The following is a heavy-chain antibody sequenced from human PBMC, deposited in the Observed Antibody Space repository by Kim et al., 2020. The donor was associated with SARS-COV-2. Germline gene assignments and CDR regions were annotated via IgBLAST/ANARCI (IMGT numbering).Heavy chain of an antibody. Sequence: GGSLRLSCAASGFTFSSYWMHWVRQAPGKGLVWVSRINSDGSSTIYADSVKGRFTISRDNAKNTLYLQMNSLRAEDTAVYYCARESMTTQDAFDIWGQGTMVTVSS. V-gene: IGHV3-74*01. D-gene: IGHD4-4*01. CDR2: INSDGSST. J-gene: IGHJ3*02. CDR3: ARESMTTQDAFDI. CDR1: GFTFSSYW.